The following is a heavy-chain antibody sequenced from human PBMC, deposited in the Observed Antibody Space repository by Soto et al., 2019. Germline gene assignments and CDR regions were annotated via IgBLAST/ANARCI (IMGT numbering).Heavy chain of an antibody. CDR1: GFSFSTYG. D-gene: IGHD1-26*01. CDR3: AKVLGSYWAFDY. CDR2: ISNDGSNK. Sequence: QVHLVESGGGVVQPGRSLRLSCAASGFSFSTYGMHWVRQAPGKGLEWVAFISNDGSNKYYADSVKGRFTISRDNSKNTLYLQMNILRSEDTAVYYCAKVLGSYWAFDYWGQGTLCTVSS. J-gene: IGHJ4*02. V-gene: IGHV3-30*18.